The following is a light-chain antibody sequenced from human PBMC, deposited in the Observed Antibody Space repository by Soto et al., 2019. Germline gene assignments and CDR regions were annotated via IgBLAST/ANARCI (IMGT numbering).Light chain of an antibody. CDR3: QQRSNWPPIN. CDR2: DAS. CDR1: QSVSSC. V-gene: IGKV3-11*01. Sequence: EIVLTQSPATLSLSAGERATLSCRASQSVSSCLAWYQQKQGQDPRLLIYDASNRATGIPARFSGSGSGTDFTLTISSLDPEDFEVYYCQQRSNWPPINFGQGTRLEIK. J-gene: IGKJ5*01.